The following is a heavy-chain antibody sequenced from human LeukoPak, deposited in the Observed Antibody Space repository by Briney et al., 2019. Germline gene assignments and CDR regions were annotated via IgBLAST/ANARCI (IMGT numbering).Heavy chain of an antibody. CDR1: GGTFSSYA. J-gene: IGHJ5*02. CDR2: IIPIFGTA. Sequence: SVKVSCKASGGTFSSYAISWVRQAPGQGLEWMGGIIPIFGTANYAQKFQGRVTITADESTSTAYMELSSLRSEDTAVYYCARDRYPTNWFDPWGQGTLVTVSS. V-gene: IGHV1-69*13. D-gene: IGHD1-26*01. CDR3: ARDRYPTNWFDP.